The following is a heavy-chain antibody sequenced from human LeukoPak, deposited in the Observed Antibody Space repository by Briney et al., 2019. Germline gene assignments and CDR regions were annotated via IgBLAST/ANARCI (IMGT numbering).Heavy chain of an antibody. D-gene: IGHD3-10*01. J-gene: IGHJ6*02. CDR1: RYTPTELS. CDR2: FYPEDGET. V-gene: IGHV1-24*01. CDR3: ATDRDSMVRGVIIPHGMDV. Sequence: EASVKVSCKLSRYTPTELSIHWVPPAPEKGLEWMVDFYPEDGETIYAQKFQGRVSMTEDTSTDTAYMELSSLRSEDRAVYYCATDRDSMVRGVIIPHGMDVWGQGTTVTVSS.